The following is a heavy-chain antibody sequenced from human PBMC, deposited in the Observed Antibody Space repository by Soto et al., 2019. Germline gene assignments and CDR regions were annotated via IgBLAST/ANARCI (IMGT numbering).Heavy chain of an antibody. V-gene: IGHV3-30-3*01. Sequence: QVQLVESGGGVVQPGRSLRLSCAASGFTFSSYAMHWVRQAPGKGLEWVAVISYDGSNKYYADSVKGRFTISRENSKNTLYLQMNSLRADDTAVYYCDRDSYNGTRGGYYYYGMDVWGQGTTVTVSS. CDR2: ISYDGSNK. CDR1: GFTFSSYA. CDR3: DRDSYNGTRGGYYYYGMDV. D-gene: IGHD3-10*01. J-gene: IGHJ6*02.